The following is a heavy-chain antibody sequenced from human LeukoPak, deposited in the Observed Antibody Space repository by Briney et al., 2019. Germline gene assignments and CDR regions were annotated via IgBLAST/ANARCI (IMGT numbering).Heavy chain of an antibody. V-gene: IGHV1-2*02. CDR2: INPNSGGT. J-gene: IGHJ4*02. CDR1: GYTFTCYY. Sequence: ASVKVSCKASGYTFTCYYMHWVRQAPGQGLEWMGWINPNSGGTNYAQKFQGRVTMTRDTSISTAYMELSRLRSDDTAVYYCARDGVLGGFCSGGRSSAYWGQGPLVPFSS. CDR3: ARDGVLGGFCSGGRSSAY. D-gene: IGHD2-15*01.